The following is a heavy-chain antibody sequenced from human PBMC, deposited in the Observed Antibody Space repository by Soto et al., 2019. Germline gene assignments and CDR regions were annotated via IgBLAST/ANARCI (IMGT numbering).Heavy chain of an antibody. CDR1: GFSVSTNY. CDR3: AKELHDSSGPPMYYFDS. Sequence: GGSLRLSCAASGFSVSTNYMSWVRQAPGKGLEWVSVIFTGGDTYSADSVKGRFTMSRDSSKTTLYLQMNSLRAEDTAVYYCAKELHDSSGPPMYYFDSWGPGTLVTVSS. D-gene: IGHD3-22*01. V-gene: IGHV3-53*01. CDR2: IFTGGDT. J-gene: IGHJ4*02.